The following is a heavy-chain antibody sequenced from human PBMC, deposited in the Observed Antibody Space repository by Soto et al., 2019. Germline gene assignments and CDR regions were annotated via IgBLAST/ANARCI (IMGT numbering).Heavy chain of an antibody. CDR1: GGSFSGYY. V-gene: IGHV4-34*01. CDR2: INHSGST. D-gene: IGHD1-7*01. Sequence: RSLTCAVYGGSFSGYYWSWIRQPPGKGLEWIGEINHSGSTNYNPSLKSRVTISVDTSKNQFSLKLSSVTAADTAVYYCARGLVTGTTSYYFDYWGQGTLVTVS. CDR3: ARGLVTGTTSYYFDY. J-gene: IGHJ4*02.